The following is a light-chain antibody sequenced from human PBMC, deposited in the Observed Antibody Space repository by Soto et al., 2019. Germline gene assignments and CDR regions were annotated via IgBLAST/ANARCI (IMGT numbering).Light chain of an antibody. Sequence: QSALTQPASVSGSPGQSITISCTGTSDDIGANNYVSWYQQHPGKAPKLIIYDVSNRPWGVSHRFSGSKSGNTASLTIAGLQAEDEADYPCSSYTGSNPHVVFGGGTKLTVL. CDR3: SSYTGSNPHVV. V-gene: IGLV2-14*01. CDR2: DVS. CDR1: SDDIGANNY. J-gene: IGLJ2*01.